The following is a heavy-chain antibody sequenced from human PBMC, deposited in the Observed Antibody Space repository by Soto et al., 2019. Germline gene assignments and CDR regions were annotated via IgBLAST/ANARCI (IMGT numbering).Heavy chain of an antibody. CDR1: GYTFTSYG. V-gene: IGHV1-18*01. D-gene: IGHD6-13*01. CDR3: ARVGVGLAAPRVWPY. Sequence: GASVKVSCKASGYTFTSYGISWVWQAPGQGLEWMAWINPYNGNTKYAEKFLVRVTVSTDTPTATAYMEVRSLTSVDTAVFYCARVGVGLAAPRVWPYWGQGTPVTVSS. J-gene: IGHJ4*02. CDR2: INPYNGNT.